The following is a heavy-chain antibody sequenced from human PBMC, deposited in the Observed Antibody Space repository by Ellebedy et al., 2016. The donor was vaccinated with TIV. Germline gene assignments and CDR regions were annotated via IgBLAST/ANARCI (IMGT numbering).Heavy chain of an antibody. CDR1: GGSTDHYY. CDR3: ARADALLGIAAAVYPLDL. V-gene: IGHV4-59*01. J-gene: IGHJ5*02. D-gene: IGHD6-13*01. CDR2: VHSSGRT. Sequence: SETLSLPCSVSGGSTDHYYWTWIRQPQGKGLEWLGYVHSSGRTNYAPSLKSRVTMLVDTSKNQFSLRLRSVTAADTAVYYCARADALLGIAAAVYPLDLWGQGSLVSVSS.